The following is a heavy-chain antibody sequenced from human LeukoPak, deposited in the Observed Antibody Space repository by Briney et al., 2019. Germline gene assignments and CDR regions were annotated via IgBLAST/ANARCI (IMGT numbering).Heavy chain of an antibody. J-gene: IGHJ5*02. CDR1: GGSISSYY. CDR2: IYYSGST. Sequence: SETLSLTCTVSGGSISSYYWSWIRQPPGKGLEWIGYIYYSGSTNYNPSLKSRVTISVDTSKNQFSLKLSSVTAADTAVYYCARDPGYYGSGSYSGDNWLDPWGQGTLVTVSS. D-gene: IGHD3-10*01. CDR3: ARDPGYYGSGSYSGDNWLDP. V-gene: IGHV4-59*01.